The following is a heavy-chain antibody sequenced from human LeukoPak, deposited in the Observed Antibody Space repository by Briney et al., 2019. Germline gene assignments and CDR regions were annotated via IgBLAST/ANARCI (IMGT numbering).Heavy chain of an antibody. V-gene: IGHV1-46*01. CDR2: INPSGGST. CDR3: ARSDEWLLLGWFDP. CDR1: GGTFSSYA. D-gene: IGHD3-3*01. J-gene: IGHJ5*02. Sequence: ASVKVSCKASGGTFSSYAISWVRQAPGQGLEWMGIINPSGGSTSYAQKFQGRVTMTRDTSTSTVYMELSSLRSEDTAVYYCARSDEWLLLGWFDPWGQGTLVTVSS.